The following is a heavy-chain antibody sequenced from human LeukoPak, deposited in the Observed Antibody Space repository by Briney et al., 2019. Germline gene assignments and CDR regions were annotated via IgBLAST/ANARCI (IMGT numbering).Heavy chain of an antibody. V-gene: IGHV3-30*02. D-gene: IGHD2-2*01. Sequence: GGSLRLSCAASGFTFSSYGMHWVRQAPGKGLEWVAFIRYDGSNKYYADSVKGRFTISRDNSKNTLYLQMNSLRAEDTAVYYCATSAEYCSSTSCPRLFDHWGQGTLVTVPS. CDR1: GFTFSSYG. CDR3: ATSAEYCSSTSCPRLFDH. CDR2: IRYDGSNK. J-gene: IGHJ4*02.